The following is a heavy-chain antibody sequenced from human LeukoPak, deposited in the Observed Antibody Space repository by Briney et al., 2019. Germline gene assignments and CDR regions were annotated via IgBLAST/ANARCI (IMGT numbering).Heavy chain of an antibody. CDR3: ARLRYDSSGYYYARGNYYYMDV. J-gene: IGHJ6*03. V-gene: IGHV4-34*01. Sequence: SETLSLTCAVYGGSFSGYYWSWIRQPPGKGLEWIGEINHSGSTNYNPSLKSRVTISVDTSKNQFSLKLSSVTAAGTAVYYCARLRYDSSGYYYARGNYYYMDVWGKGTTVTVSS. D-gene: IGHD3-22*01. CDR1: GGSFSGYY. CDR2: INHSGST.